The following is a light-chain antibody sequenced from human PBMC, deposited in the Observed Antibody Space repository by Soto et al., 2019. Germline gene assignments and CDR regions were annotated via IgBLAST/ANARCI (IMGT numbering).Light chain of an antibody. CDR3: QQYDNLPRT. J-gene: IGKJ4*01. Sequence: DIQMTQSPSSLSASVGDRLTITCQASQDISNYLNWYQQKPGKAPKLLIYDASNLETGVPSRFSGSGSGTDFTFTISSLQPEDIATYYCQQYDNLPRTFGGGTKVDIK. V-gene: IGKV1-33*01. CDR1: QDISNY. CDR2: DAS.